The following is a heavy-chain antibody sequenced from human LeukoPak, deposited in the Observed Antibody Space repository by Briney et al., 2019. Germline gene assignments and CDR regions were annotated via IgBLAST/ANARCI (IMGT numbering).Heavy chain of an antibody. J-gene: IGHJ6*02. CDR1: GGSISSYY. V-gene: IGHV4-59*01. Sequence: SETLSLTCSVSGGSISSYYWNWIRQPPGKGLEWVGYIHYSGSTNYNPSLNSRVTISIDMSQNQFSLNPTSVTAADTAVYYCARDFVGLKSYGMDVWGQGTTVTVSS. CDR3: ARDFVGLKSYGMDV. D-gene: IGHD3-3*01. CDR2: IHYSGST.